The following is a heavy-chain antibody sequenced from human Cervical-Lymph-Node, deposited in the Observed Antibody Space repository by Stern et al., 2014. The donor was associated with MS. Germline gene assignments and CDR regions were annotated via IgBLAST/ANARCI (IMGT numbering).Heavy chain of an antibody. V-gene: IGHV3-30*04. CDR2: ISYDESRE. J-gene: IGHJ3*02. CDR1: GFTFSSYV. D-gene: IGHD3-22*01. Sequence: QVQLVQSGGGVVQPGRSLRLSCEASGFTFSSYVMHWVRQAPGKGLEWVAVISYDESREFYADSVKGRFTISRDDSKNTLYLQMNSLKSEDTAAYYCARNGVMTMIAVPPYDAFDIWGQGTMVTVSS. CDR3: ARNGVMTMIAVPPYDAFDI.